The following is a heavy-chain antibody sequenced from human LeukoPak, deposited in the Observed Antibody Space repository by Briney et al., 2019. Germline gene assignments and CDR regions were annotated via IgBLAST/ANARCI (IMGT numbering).Heavy chain of an antibody. V-gene: IGHV1-2*02. J-gene: IGHJ6*02. CDR2: INPNSGGT. Sequence: ASVKVSCKASGYTFTDYYMHWVRQAPGPGLGWMGWINPNSGGTNYAQTFQGRVTVTSDTSDTTAYLELRRLTSDDTAVDYCARGHYYSTMHVWGQGTTVTVSS. CDR1: GYTFTDYY. CDR3: ARGHYYSTMHV.